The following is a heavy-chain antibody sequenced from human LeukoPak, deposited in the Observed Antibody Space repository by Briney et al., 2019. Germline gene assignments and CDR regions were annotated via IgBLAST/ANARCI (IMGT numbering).Heavy chain of an antibody. Sequence: GGSLRLSCAGSGVTLSPYAMHWVRQAPGKGLVWVSRINSDGSSTSYADSVKGRITISRDNAKNTLYLQMSTLRAEDTGVYYCARDTGSYNFDYWGQGTLVTVSS. V-gene: IGHV3-74*01. J-gene: IGHJ4*02. CDR3: ARDTGSYNFDY. D-gene: IGHD1-14*01. CDR2: INSDGSST. CDR1: GVTLSPYA.